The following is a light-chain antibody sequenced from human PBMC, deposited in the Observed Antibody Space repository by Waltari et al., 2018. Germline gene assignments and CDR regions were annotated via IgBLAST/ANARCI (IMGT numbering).Light chain of an antibody. CDR3: QQYNSYSRA. Sequence: DIQMTQSPSTLSASVGDRVTITCRASQSISSGLAWHQQKPGKAPKLLIYKASSLESGVPSRFSGSGSGTEFTLTISSLQPDDFATYYCQQYNSYSRAFGQGTKVEIK. V-gene: IGKV1-5*03. J-gene: IGKJ1*01. CDR2: KAS. CDR1: QSISSG.